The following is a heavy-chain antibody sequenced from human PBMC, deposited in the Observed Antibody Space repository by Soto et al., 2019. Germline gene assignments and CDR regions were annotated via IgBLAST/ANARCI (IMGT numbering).Heavy chain of an antibody. CDR1: GGSFSGYY. D-gene: IGHD3-22*01. Sequence: PSETLSLTCAVYGGSFSGYYWSWIRQPPGKGLEWIGEINHSGSTNYNPSLKSRVTISVDTSRNQFSLKLSSVTAADTAVYYCAAETYYYDSSGYYYGDYWGQGTLVTVYS. CDR3: AAETYYYDSSGYYYGDY. V-gene: IGHV4-34*01. J-gene: IGHJ4*02. CDR2: INHSGST.